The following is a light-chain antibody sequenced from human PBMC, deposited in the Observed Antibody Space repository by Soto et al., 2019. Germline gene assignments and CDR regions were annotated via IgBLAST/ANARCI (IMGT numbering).Light chain of an antibody. V-gene: IGLV1-44*01. J-gene: IGLJ3*02. CDR3: AAWDDSLTGPV. Sequence: QSALTQPPSASGTPGQRVTISCSGSSSNIGSNTVNWYQQVPGTAPKLLIYSDDQRPSGVPDRFSGSKSGTSASLAISSLQSEDVADYYCAAWDDSLTGPVFGGGTKLTVL. CDR1: SSNIGSNT. CDR2: SDD.